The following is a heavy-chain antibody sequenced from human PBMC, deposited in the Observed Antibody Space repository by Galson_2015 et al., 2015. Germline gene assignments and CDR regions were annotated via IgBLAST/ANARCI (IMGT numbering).Heavy chain of an antibody. CDR3: VREVIFTGYQPMDV. D-gene: IGHD3-9*01. V-gene: IGHV3-7*01. CDR1: GFTFSNFW. Sequence: SLRLSCAASGFTFSNFWMAWVRQAPGKGLEWVANIKQDGSDKYYVDSVKGRFTISRDNAENSLYLQMNSLRAEDSAVYYCVREVIFTGYQPMDVWGKGTTVTVSS. CDR2: IKQDGSDK. J-gene: IGHJ6*03.